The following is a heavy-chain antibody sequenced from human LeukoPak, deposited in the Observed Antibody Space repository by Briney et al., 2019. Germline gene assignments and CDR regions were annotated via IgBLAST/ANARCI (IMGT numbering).Heavy chain of an antibody. D-gene: IGHD1-26*01. V-gene: IGHV3-23*01. Sequence: GGSLRLSCAASGFTFSSYGMRWLRQAPGKGLEWVSGISGSGGSTYYADSVKGRFTISRDNSKNTLYLQMNSLRAEDTAVYYCAKKGVGTYHFDYWGQGTLVTVSS. CDR2: ISGSGGST. CDR3: AKKGVGTYHFDY. CDR1: GFTFSSYG. J-gene: IGHJ4*02.